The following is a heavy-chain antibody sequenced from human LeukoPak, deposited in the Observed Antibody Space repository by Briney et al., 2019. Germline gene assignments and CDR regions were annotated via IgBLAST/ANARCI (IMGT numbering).Heavy chain of an antibody. CDR3: ARGLYDSSADGAFDI. V-gene: IGHV4-34*01. CDR2: INHSGST. D-gene: IGHD3-22*01. CDR1: GGSFSGYY. J-gene: IGHJ3*02. Sequence: PSETLSLTCAVYGGSFSGYYWSWIRQPPGKGLEWIGEINHSGSTNYNPSLKSRVTISVDTSKNQFSLKLSSVTAADTAVYYCARGLYDSSADGAFDIWGQGTMVTVSS.